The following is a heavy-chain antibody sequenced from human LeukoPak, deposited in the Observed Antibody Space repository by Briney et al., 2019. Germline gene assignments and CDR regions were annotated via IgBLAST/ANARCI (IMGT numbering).Heavy chain of an antibody. CDR3: ARGGSYYASGSYFAFDI. CDR1: GFTFSNYD. J-gene: IGHJ3*02. D-gene: IGHD3-10*01. V-gene: IGHV3-30*03. Sequence: GGSLRLSCAASGFTFSNYDMHWVRQAPGKGLKWVAVISYDGSNKYYADSVKGRFTISRDNSKNTLYLQMNSLRPQDTAVYYCARGGSYYASGSYFAFDIWGQGTMVTVSS. CDR2: ISYDGSNK.